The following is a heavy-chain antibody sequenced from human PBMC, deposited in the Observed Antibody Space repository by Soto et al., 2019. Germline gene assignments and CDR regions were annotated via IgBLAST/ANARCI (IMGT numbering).Heavy chain of an antibody. J-gene: IGHJ6*02. CDR1: GYRFTSYW. D-gene: IGHD2-21*02. CDR3: ARHICGGDCYTYYYYYGMDV. V-gene: IGHV5-51*01. CDR2: IYPGDSDT. Sequence: PGESLKISCKGSGYRFTSYWIGWVRQMPGKGLEWMGIIYPGDSDTRYSPSFQGQVTISADKSISTAYLQWSSLKASDTAMYYCARHICGGDCYTYYYYYGMDVWGQGTTVTVSS.